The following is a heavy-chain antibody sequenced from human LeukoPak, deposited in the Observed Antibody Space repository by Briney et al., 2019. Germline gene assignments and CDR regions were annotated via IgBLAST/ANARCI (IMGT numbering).Heavy chain of an antibody. D-gene: IGHD2-15*01. Sequence: GGSLRLSCAASGFTFSSYAMSWVRQASGKGLEWVGRIRSKANSYATAYAASVKGRFTISRDDSKNTAYLQMNSLKTEDTAVYYCTRHDCSGGSCYYYYYGMDVWGQGTTVTVSS. CDR2: IRSKANSYAT. CDR1: GFTFSSYA. V-gene: IGHV3-73*01. J-gene: IGHJ6*02. CDR3: TRHDCSGGSCYYYYYGMDV.